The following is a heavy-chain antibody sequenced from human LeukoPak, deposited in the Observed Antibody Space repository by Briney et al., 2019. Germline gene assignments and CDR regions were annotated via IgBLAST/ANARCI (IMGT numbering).Heavy chain of an antibody. CDR3: ARSYYYGSGSYFALDY. D-gene: IGHD3-10*01. Sequence: GGFLRLSCAASGFTFSSYSMNWVRQAPGKGLEWVSSISSSSSYIYYADSVKGRFTISRDNAKNSLYLQMNSLRAEDTAVYYCARSYYYGSGSYFALDYWGQGTLVTVSS. CDR1: GFTFSSYS. V-gene: IGHV3-21*01. CDR2: ISSSSSYI. J-gene: IGHJ4*02.